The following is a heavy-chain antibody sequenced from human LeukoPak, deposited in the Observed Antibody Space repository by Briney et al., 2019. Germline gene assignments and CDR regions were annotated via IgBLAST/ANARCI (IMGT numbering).Heavy chain of an antibody. CDR2: IGGSGTRT. CDR3: AKDSHWILFDD. Sequence: GGSLRLSCSASGFTFTTYGMNWVRQAPGKGLEWVSGIGGSGTRTYYADSVKGRFTTSRDNSKNTLYLQMNSLRDEDTAVYYCAKDSHWILFDDWGQGTLVTVSS. CDR1: GFTFTTYG. J-gene: IGHJ4*02. D-gene: IGHD2-2*03. V-gene: IGHV3-23*01.